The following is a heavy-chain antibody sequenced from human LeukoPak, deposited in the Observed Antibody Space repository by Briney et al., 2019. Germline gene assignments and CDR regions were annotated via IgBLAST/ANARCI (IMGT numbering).Heavy chain of an antibody. V-gene: IGHV1-69*13. CDR2: IIPIFGTA. D-gene: IGHD5-12*01. CDR3: ARGGGGYGFSPRYYYYGMDV. Sequence: GASVKVSCKASGGTFSSYAISWVRQAPGQGLEWMGGIIPIFGTANYAQKFQGRVTITADESTSTAYMELSSLRSEDTAVHYCARGGGGYGFSPRYYYYGMDVWSQGTTVTVSS. J-gene: IGHJ6*02. CDR1: GGTFSSYA.